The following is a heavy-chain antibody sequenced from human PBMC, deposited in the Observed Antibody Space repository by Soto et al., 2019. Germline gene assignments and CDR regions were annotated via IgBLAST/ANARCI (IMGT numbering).Heavy chain of an antibody. CDR3: ARRVYGDYAYYFDY. J-gene: IGHJ4*02. CDR2: ISSSSSYI. D-gene: IGHD4-17*01. Sequence: GGSLRLSCAASGFTFSSYSMNWVRQAPGKGLEWVSSISSSSSYIYYADSVKGRFTISRDNAKNSLYLQMNSLRAEDTAVYYCARRVYGDYAYYFDYWGQGTLVTVSS. CDR1: GFTFSSYS. V-gene: IGHV3-21*01.